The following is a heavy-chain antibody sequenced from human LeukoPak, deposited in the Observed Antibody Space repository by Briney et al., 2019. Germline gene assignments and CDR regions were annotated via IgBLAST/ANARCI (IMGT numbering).Heavy chain of an antibody. D-gene: IGHD6-13*01. CDR2: ISSTSSYI. CDR1: GFTFSRYS. J-gene: IGHJ4*02. CDR3: ARDRVAALNYFDY. V-gene: IGHV3-21*01. Sequence: PGGSLRLSCAASGFTFSRYSMNWVRQAPGKGLEWVSSISSTSSYIYYADSVKGRFTISRDNAKNSLYLQMNSLRAEDTAVYYCARDRVAALNYFDYWGQGTLVTVSS.